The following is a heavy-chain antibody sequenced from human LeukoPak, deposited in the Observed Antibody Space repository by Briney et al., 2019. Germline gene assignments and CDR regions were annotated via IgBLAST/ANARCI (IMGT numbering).Heavy chain of an antibody. CDR1: GGTFSSYA. V-gene: IGHV1-69*04. CDR2: IIPILGIA. Sequence: ASVKVSCKASGGTFSSYAISWVRQAPGQGLEWMGRIIPILGIANYAQKFQGRVTITADKSTSTAYMELSSLRSEDTAVYYCARSIVVVPAARNNWFDPWGQGTLVTASS. D-gene: IGHD2-2*01. CDR3: ARSIVVVPAARNNWFDP. J-gene: IGHJ5*02.